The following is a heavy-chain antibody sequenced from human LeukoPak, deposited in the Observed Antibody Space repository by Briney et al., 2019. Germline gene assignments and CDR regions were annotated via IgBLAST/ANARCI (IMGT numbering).Heavy chain of an antibody. J-gene: IGHJ4*02. D-gene: IGHD3-9*01. Sequence: GGSLRLSCAASGFTFSSYSMNWVRQAPGKGLEWVSSISSSSSYIYYADSVKGRFTISRDNAKNSLYLQMNSLRAEDTAVYYCARDREYYDILTGYHKDYWGQGTLVTVSS. CDR1: GFTFSSYS. V-gene: IGHV3-21*01. CDR2: ISSSSSYI. CDR3: ARDREYYDILTGYHKDY.